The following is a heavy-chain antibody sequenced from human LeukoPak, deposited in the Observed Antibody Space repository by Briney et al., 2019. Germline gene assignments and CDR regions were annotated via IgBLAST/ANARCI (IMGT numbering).Heavy chain of an antibody. CDR1: GGTFSSYA. CDR3: ARGLIVGAVLYYFDY. Sequence: SVKVSCKASGGTFSSYAISWVRQAPGQGLEWMGGIIPIFGTANYAQKFQGRVTITADKSTSTAYMELSSLRSEDTAVYYCARGLIVGAVLYYFDYWGQGTLVTVSS. D-gene: IGHD1-26*01. V-gene: IGHV1-69*06. CDR2: IIPIFGTA. J-gene: IGHJ4*02.